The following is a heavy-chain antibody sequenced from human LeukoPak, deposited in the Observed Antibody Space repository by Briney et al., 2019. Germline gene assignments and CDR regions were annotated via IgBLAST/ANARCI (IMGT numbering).Heavy chain of an antibody. J-gene: IGHJ4*02. Sequence: GGSLRLSCAASGFTFSSYWMSWVRQAPGKGLEWVANIKQDEGEKFYVDSVKGRFTISRDNAKNSLYLDMNSLRAEDTAVYYCARVDISGYHLFDYWGQGTLVTASS. D-gene: IGHD3-22*01. CDR3: ARVDISGYHLFDY. CDR2: IKQDEGEK. V-gene: IGHV3-7*04. CDR1: GFTFSSYW.